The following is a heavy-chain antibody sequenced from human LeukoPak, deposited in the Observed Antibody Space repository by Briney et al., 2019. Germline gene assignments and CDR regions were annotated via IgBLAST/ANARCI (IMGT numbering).Heavy chain of an antibody. CDR2: IYYSGST. CDR1: GGSISSYY. Sequence: PSETLSLTCTVSGGSISSYYWSWIRQPPGKGLGWIGYIYYSGSTNYNPSLKSRVTISVDTSKNQFSLKLSSVTAADTAVYYCARLKGYSGYVSSARFDYWGQGTLVTVSS. J-gene: IGHJ4*02. CDR3: ARLKGYSGYVSSARFDY. V-gene: IGHV4-59*08. D-gene: IGHD5-12*01.